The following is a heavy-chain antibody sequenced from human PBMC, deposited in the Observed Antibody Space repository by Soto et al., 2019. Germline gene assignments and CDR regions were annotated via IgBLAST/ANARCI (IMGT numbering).Heavy chain of an antibody. CDR3: ARRSNTGVSSLWFDP. J-gene: IGHJ5*02. CDR2: IYYSGST. V-gene: IGHV4-59*08. Sequence: SETLSLTCTVSGSSISSYYLSWIRQPPGKGLEWIGYIYYSGSTNYNPSLKSRVTISVDTSKNQFSLKLSSVTAADTAVYYCARRSNTGVSSLWFDPWGQGTLVTVSS. D-gene: IGHD3-10*01. CDR1: GSSISSYY.